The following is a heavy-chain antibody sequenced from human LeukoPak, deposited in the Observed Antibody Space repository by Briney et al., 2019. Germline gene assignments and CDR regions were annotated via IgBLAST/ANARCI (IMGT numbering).Heavy chain of an antibody. CDR2: IYYSGST. CDR3: ARDHGSSCYFDY. CDR1: GGSISSSSYY. D-gene: IGHD6-6*01. V-gene: IGHV4-39*07. Sequence: SETLSLTCTVSGGSISSSSYYWGWIRQPPGKGLEWIGSIYYSGSTYYNPSLKSRVTISVDTSKNQFSLKLSSVTAADTAVYYCARDHGSSCYFDYWGQGTLVTVSS. J-gene: IGHJ4*02.